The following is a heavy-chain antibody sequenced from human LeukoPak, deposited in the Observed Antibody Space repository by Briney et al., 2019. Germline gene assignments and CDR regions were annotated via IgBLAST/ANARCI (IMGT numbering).Heavy chain of an antibody. CDR3: ARDLSGYFDY. CDR1: GFTFSSYA. D-gene: IGHD6-19*01. Sequence: SLRLSCAASGFTFSSYAMHWVRQAPAKGLERVAVISYDGSNKYYADSVKGRFTISRDNSKNTLYLQMNSLRAEDTAVYYCARDLSGYFDYWGQGTLVTVSS. V-gene: IGHV3-30-3*01. J-gene: IGHJ4*02. CDR2: ISYDGSNK.